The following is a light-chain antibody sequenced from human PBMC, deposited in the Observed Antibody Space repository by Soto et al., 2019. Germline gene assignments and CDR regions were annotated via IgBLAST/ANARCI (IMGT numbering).Light chain of an antibody. CDR1: SSDVGGYNY. Sequence: QSALTQPASVSGSPGQSITISCTGTSSDVGGYNYVSWYQQHPGKAPKLMIYDVSNRPSGVSNRFSGSKSGNTASLTISGLQAEDAADYYCSSYTSSSTVVIGGGTKVTVL. CDR2: DVS. V-gene: IGLV2-14*01. J-gene: IGLJ2*01. CDR3: SSYTSSSTVV.